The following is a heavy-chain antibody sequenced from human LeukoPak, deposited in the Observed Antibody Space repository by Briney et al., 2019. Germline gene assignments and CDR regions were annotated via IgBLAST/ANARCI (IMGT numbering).Heavy chain of an antibody. CDR2: IGIDSGNT. Sequence: GGSLRLSCAASGFTFSSYWMSWVRQAPGKGLEWISYIGIDSGNTKYADSVRGRFTISTDKAKNSLYLQMNSLRVEGTAVYYCARDHNYAFDNWGQGTLVSVAS. V-gene: IGHV3-48*01. CDR1: GFTFSSYW. D-gene: IGHD1-1*01. CDR3: ARDHNYAFDN. J-gene: IGHJ4*02.